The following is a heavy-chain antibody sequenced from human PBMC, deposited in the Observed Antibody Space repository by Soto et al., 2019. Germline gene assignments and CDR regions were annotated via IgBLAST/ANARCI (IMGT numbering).Heavy chain of an antibody. V-gene: IGHV1-8*01. Sequence: ASVKVSCKASGYTFTSYDINWVRQATGQGLEWMGWMNPNSGNTGYAQKFQGRVTMTRNTSISTAYMELSSLRSQDTAVYYCARSDYDFWSGYDPTRLSHNWFDPWGQGTLVTVSS. J-gene: IGHJ5*02. D-gene: IGHD3-3*01. CDR3: ARSDYDFWSGYDPTRLSHNWFDP. CDR2: MNPNSGNT. CDR1: GYTFTSYD.